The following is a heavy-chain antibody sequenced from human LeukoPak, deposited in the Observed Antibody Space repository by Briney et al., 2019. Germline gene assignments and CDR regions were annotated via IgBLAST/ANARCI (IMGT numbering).Heavy chain of an antibody. D-gene: IGHD3-10*02. J-gene: IGHJ4*02. V-gene: IGHV3-23*01. Sequence: PGGSLRLSCAASGFMFRSSSMSWVRQVPGKGLEWVSTISASADNIYYADSVKGRFTISRDNSKNTLFLQMNSLRAEDTAIYYCAKRPAAVRGVIPYVDYWGQGTPVTVSS. CDR2: ISASADNI. CDR1: GFMFRSSS. CDR3: AKRPAAVRGVIPYVDY.